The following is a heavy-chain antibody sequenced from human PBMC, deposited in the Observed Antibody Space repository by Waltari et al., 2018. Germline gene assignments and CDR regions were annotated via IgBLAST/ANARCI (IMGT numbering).Heavy chain of an antibody. V-gene: IGHV4-39*07. CDR3: ARDGGIAAAGSFDY. Sequence: QLQLQESGPGLVKPSETLSLTCTVSGGSISSSSYYWGWIRQPPGKGLEWIGSIYYSGSTYYNPSLKRRVTISVDTSKNQFSLKLSSVTAADTAVYYCARDGGIAAAGSFDYWGQGTLVTVSS. CDR2: IYYSGST. J-gene: IGHJ4*02. D-gene: IGHD6-13*01. CDR1: GGSISSSSYY.